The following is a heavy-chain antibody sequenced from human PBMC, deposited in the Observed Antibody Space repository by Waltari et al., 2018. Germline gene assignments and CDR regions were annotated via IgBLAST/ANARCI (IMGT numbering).Heavy chain of an antibody. Sequence: QVQLQESGPGLVKPSETLSLTCTVSGGSISSYYWIWLRQPPGKGLEWIGYIYYSGSTNYNPSLKSRVTISVDTSKNQFSLKLSSVTAADTAVYYCARERMVRGVSYGMDVWGQGTTVTVSS. CDR1: GGSISSYY. J-gene: IGHJ6*02. D-gene: IGHD3-10*01. CDR3: ARERMVRGVSYGMDV. V-gene: IGHV4-59*01. CDR2: IYYSGST.